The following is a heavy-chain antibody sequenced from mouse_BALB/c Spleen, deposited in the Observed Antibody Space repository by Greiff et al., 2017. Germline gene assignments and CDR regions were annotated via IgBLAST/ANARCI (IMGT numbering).Heavy chain of an antibody. CDR2: IYPGDGDT. Sequence: VQLQESGAELARPGASVKLSCKASGYTFTSYWMQWVKQRPGQGLEWIGAIYPGDGDTRYTQKFKGKATLTADKSSSTAYMQLSSLASEDSAVYYCAREGGKAWFAYWGQGTLVTVSA. D-gene: IGHD2-1*01. J-gene: IGHJ3*01. V-gene: IGHV1-87*01. CDR3: AREGGKAWFAY. CDR1: GYTFTSYW.